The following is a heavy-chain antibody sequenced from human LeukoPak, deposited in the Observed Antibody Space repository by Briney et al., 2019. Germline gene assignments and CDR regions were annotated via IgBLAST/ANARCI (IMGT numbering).Heavy chain of an antibody. CDR2: IIPILGIA. Sequence: VASVKVTCKGSGGTFSSYTISGVRQAPAQELAWMGRIIPILGIANYAQKFQGRVTITADKSTSTAYMELSSLRSEDTAVYYCAREGIAAGFDYWGQGTLVTVSS. D-gene: IGHD6-25*01. J-gene: IGHJ4*02. V-gene: IGHV1-69*04. CDR3: AREGIAAGFDY. CDR1: GGTFSSYT.